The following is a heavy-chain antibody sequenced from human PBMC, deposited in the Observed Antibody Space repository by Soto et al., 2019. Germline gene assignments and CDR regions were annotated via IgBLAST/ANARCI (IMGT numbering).Heavy chain of an antibody. CDR2: MNPNSGNT. D-gene: IGHD3-3*01. V-gene: IGHV1-8*01. CDR1: GYTFTSYD. Sequence: ASVKVSCKASGYTFTSYDINWVRQATEQGLEWMGWMNPNSGNTGYAQKFQGRVTMTRNTSISTAYMELSSLRSEDTAVYYCARGSRSEFWSGYHPGEWFDPSGQGTLVSVSS. CDR3: ARGSRSEFWSGYHPGEWFDP. J-gene: IGHJ5*02.